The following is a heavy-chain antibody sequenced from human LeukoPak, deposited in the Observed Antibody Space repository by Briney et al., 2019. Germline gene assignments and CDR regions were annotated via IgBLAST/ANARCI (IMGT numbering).Heavy chain of an antibody. CDR3: ARGPHRRTYDRDNWFDP. D-gene: IGHD3-10*02. CDR2: INPRGTAT. Sequence: ASVKVSCKASGYSFTSHYMHWVRQAPGQGLEWMGLINPRGTATRYAESFQGRLTLTRDLSTSTFYMELSSLRFEDTAVYYCARGPHRRTYDRDNWFDPWGQGTLVTVSS. V-gene: IGHV1-46*01. CDR1: GYSFTSHY. J-gene: IGHJ5*02.